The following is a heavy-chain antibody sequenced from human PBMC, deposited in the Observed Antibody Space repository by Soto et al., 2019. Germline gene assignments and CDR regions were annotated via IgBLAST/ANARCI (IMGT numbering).Heavy chain of an antibody. J-gene: IGHJ4*02. V-gene: IGHV4-4*02. CDR2: IYRTGST. Sequence: QVQLQESGPGLVKPSGTLSLTCAVSGGSFTSNNWWTWVRQPPGQGLEWIGEIYRTGSTHYNPSLKSRVTISLDTSENQFSLKVTSLTAADTAVYYCASRAPGTSVDYWGQGTLVTVSS. CDR1: GGSFTSNNW. D-gene: IGHD1-7*01. CDR3: ASRAPGTSVDY.